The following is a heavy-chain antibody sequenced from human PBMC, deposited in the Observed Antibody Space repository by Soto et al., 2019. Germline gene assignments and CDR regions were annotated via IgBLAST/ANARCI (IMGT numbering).Heavy chain of an antibody. D-gene: IGHD5-18*01. CDR3: ARPMVDTAMLTDYYYGMDV. V-gene: IGHV5-51*01. J-gene: IGHJ6*02. CDR2: IYPGDSDT. CDR1: GYSFTSYW. Sequence: GESLKISCKGSGYSFTSYWIGWVRQMPGKGLEWMGIIYPGDSDTRYSPSFQGQVTISADKSISTAYLQWSSLKASDTAMYSCARPMVDTAMLTDYYYGMDVWGQGTTVTVSS.